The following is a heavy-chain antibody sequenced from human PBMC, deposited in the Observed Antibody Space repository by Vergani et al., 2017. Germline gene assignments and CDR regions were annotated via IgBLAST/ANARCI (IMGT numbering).Heavy chain of an antibody. CDR2: INPNSGGT. D-gene: IGHD2-2*01. CDR1: GYTFTGYY. V-gene: IGHV1-2*02. CDR3: ARDITKGYQLLQGLY. J-gene: IGHJ4*02. Sequence: QVQLVQSGAEVKKPGASVKVSCKASGYTFTGYYMHWVRQAPGQGLEWMGWINPNSGGTNYAQKFQGRVTMTRDTSISTAYMELSRLRSEDTAVYYCARDITKGYQLLQGLYWGQGTLVTVSS.